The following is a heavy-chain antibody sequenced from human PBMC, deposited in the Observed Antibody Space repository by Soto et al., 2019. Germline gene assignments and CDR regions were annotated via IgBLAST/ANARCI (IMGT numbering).Heavy chain of an antibody. CDR1: GDSMGSGDYY. CDR3: SRGSTYYGFLT. D-gene: IGHD3-10*01. V-gene: IGHV4-30-4*01. J-gene: IGHJ5*02. Sequence: QVQLQESGPGLVKPSQTLSLTCTVSGDSMGSGDYYWTWIRQPPGKGLEWIGYIYYIGTTFYNPSLESRVNSSIDTSKNHFSLRLTSVTAADTAVYYCSRGSTYYGFLTWGQGPRVTVSS. CDR2: IYYIGTT.